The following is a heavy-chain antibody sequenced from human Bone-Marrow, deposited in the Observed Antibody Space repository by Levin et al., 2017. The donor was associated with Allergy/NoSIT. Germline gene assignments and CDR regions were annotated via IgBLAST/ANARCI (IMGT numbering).Heavy chain of an antibody. CDR3: ARDAGWEDLTWFAP. CDR2: IIPIFNTV. V-gene: IGHV1-69*06. J-gene: IGHJ5*02. Sequence: PTASVKVSCKASGGTFSSYAISWVRQAPGQGLEWMGGIIPIFNTVNYAHKFQGRVIITADKSTSTAYMELNSLRSEDTAVYYCARDAGWEDLTWFAPWGQGALVTVGS. CDR1: GGTFSSYA. D-gene: IGHD1-26*01.